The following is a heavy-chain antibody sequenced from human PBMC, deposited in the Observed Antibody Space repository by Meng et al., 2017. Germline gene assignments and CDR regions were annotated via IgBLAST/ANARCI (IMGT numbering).Heavy chain of an antibody. J-gene: IGHJ4*02. CDR1: GGSFSGDY. Sequence: QGQRQEWGARLLKPSETLSLTCAVYGGSFSGDYWSWIRQPPGKGLEWIGEINHSGSTNYNPSLKSRVTISVDTSKNQFSLKLSSVTAADTAVYYCARRGIAARPFYYWGQGTLVTVSS. V-gene: IGHV4-34*02. CDR2: INHSGST. D-gene: IGHD6-6*01. CDR3: ARRGIAARPFYY.